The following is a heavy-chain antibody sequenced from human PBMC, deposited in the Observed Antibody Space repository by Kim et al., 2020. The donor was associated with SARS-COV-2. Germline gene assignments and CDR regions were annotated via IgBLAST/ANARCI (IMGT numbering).Heavy chain of an antibody. V-gene: IGHV3-33*01. CDR3: ARGYCGTATCYTGGTYFEY. Sequence: GGSLRLSCAASGFTFSTYGMNWVRQAPGKGLEWVATLWYDGSNKYYPDSVKGRFTVSRDNSKNTLYLQVNSLRAEDTAVYYCARGYCGTATCYTGGTYFEYWGRGTLVTVSS. CDR1: GFTFSTYG. J-gene: IGHJ4*02. D-gene: IGHD2-2*02. CDR2: LWYDGSNK.